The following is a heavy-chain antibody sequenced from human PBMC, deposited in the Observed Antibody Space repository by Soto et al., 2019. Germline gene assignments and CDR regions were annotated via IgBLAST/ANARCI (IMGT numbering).Heavy chain of an antibody. Sequence: ASEPLSLTCSVSGGSITNYYWSWIRQPPGKGLAWIGYIFYSGRGRSANYNPSLKSRVTISVDTSKNQFSLKLSSVTAADTAVYYCARTALGWFDPWGQRTLVTVSS. CDR2: IFYSGRGRSA. D-gene: IGHD2-21*02. CDR3: ARTALGWFDP. V-gene: IGHV4-59*01. J-gene: IGHJ5*02. CDR1: GGSITNYY.